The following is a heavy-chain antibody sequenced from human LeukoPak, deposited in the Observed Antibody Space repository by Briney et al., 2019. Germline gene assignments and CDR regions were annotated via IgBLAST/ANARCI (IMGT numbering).Heavy chain of an antibody. J-gene: IGHJ4*02. Sequence: ASVKVSCKVSGYSGIELDMHWVRQAPGKGLEWMGGFDREDGGTIYARKFQGRVTMTEDSSTDTAYMQLSSLTSEDTAVYYCAGYHWNSGVVYWGQGTLVTVSS. CDR1: GYSGIELD. V-gene: IGHV1-24*01. CDR2: FDREDGGT. CDR3: AGYHWNSGVVY. D-gene: IGHD1-7*01.